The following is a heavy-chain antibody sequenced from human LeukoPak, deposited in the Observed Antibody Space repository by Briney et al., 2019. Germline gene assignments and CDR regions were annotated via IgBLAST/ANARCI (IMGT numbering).Heavy chain of an antibody. CDR1: GFTFSSYA. CDR3: ARGIGYCGGGSCSDY. CDR2: ISGSGGST. Sequence: GGSLRLSCAASGFTFSSYAMGWVRQAPGKGLEWVSAISGSGGSTYYADSVKGRFTISRDNAKNTLYLQMNSLRAEDTAVYYCARGIGYCGGGSCSDYWGQGTLVTVSS. D-gene: IGHD2-15*01. J-gene: IGHJ4*02. V-gene: IGHV3-23*01.